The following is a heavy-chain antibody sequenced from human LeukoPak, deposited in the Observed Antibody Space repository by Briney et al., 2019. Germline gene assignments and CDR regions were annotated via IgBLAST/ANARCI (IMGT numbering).Heavy chain of an antibody. D-gene: IGHD3-3*01. Sequence: GGSLRLSCAASGFTFSSNYMSWVRQAPGKGLEGVSVIYSGGSTYYTDSVKGGFTISRDNSKNTVTLQISSLRAEDTAVYYCARDRFNGMDVWGHGTTVTVSS. CDR2: IYSGGST. CDR3: ARDRFNGMDV. V-gene: IGHV3-66*01. J-gene: IGHJ6*02. CDR1: GFTFSSNY.